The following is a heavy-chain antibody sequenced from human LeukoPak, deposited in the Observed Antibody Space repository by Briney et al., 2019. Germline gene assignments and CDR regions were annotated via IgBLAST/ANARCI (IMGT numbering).Heavy chain of an antibody. Sequence: PAGGSLRLSCAASGFTFSSYGMHWVRQAPGKGLEWVAVISYDGSNKYYADSVKGRFTISRDNSKDTLYLQMNSLRAEDTAVYYCARLCSIRWCLHDWFDPWGQGTLVTVSS. CDR3: ARLCSIRWCLHDWFDP. CDR2: ISYDGSNK. V-gene: IGHV3-30*03. CDR1: GFTFSSYG. D-gene: IGHD2-21*01. J-gene: IGHJ5*02.